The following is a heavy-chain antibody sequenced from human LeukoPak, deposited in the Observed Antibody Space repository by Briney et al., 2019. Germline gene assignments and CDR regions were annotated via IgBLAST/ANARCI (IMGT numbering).Heavy chain of an antibody. CDR1: GGSISSYY. J-gene: IGHJ4*02. V-gene: IGHV4-59*01. CDR2: IYYSGST. D-gene: IGHD6-19*01. Sequence: SETLSLTCTVSGGSISSYYWSWIRQPPGKGLEWIRYIYYSGSTNYNPSLKSRVTISVDTSKNQFSLKLSSVTAADTAMYYCARRAYSSGWYYFDYWGQGTLVTVSS. CDR3: ARRAYSSGWYYFDY.